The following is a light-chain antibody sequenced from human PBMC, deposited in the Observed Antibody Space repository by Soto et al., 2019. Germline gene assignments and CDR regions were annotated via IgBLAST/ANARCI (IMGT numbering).Light chain of an antibody. V-gene: IGKV4-1*01. CDR2: WAS. J-gene: IGKJ3*01. CDR1: QSVLFSSNNLNY. Sequence: DIVLTQSPDSLAVSLGARATINCKSSQSVLFSSNNLNYLAWYQQKPGQPPKLLIYWASTRDSGVPDRFSGSGSGTNFTLTISSLQSEDSAVYYCHQYNSWPRGTFGPGTKVEIK. CDR3: HQYNSWPRGT.